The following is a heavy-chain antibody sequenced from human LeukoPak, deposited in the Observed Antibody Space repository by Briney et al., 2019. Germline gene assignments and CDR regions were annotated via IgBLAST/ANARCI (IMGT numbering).Heavy chain of an antibody. CDR1: GGTFSSYA. D-gene: IGHD6-6*01. CDR2: IIPIFGTA. Sequence: SVKVSCTASGGTFSSYAISWVRQAPGQGLEWMGGIIPIFGTANYAQKFQGRVTITTDESTSTAYMELSSLRSEDTAVYYCACSSSSGRWFDPWGQGTLVTVSS. CDR3: ACSSSSGRWFDP. J-gene: IGHJ5*02. V-gene: IGHV1-69*05.